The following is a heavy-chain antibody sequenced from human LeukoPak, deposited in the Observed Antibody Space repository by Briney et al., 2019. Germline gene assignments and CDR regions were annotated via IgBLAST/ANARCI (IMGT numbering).Heavy chain of an antibody. D-gene: IGHD2-15*01. CDR1: GGSVSSGSYY. CDR3: ARVGCSGGSCYAFDI. V-gene: IGHV4-61*01. CDR2: IYYSGST. Sequence: SETLSLTCTVSGGSVSSGSYYWNWIRQPPGKVLEWIGYIYYSGSTNYNPSLKSRVTISVDTSKNQFSLMLSSVTAADTAVYYCARVGCSGGSCYAFDIWGQGTMVTVSS. J-gene: IGHJ3*02.